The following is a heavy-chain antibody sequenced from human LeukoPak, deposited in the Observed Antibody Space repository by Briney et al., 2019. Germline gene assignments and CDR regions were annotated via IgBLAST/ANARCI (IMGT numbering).Heavy chain of an antibody. Sequence: SETLSLTCAVYGGSFSGYYRSWIRQPPGKGLEWIGEINHSGSTNYNPSLKSRVTISVDTSKNQFSLKLSSVTAADTAVYYCARGSGWLQFLDYWGQGTLVTVSS. CDR3: ARGSGWLQFLDY. CDR2: INHSGST. V-gene: IGHV4-34*01. J-gene: IGHJ4*02. D-gene: IGHD5-24*01. CDR1: GGSFSGYY.